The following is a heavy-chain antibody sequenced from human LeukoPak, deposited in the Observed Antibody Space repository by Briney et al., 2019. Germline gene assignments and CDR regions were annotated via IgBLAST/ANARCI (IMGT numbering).Heavy chain of an antibody. V-gene: IGHV3-23*01. J-gene: IGHJ4*02. CDR3: AKGVEDGSGSYGWFDY. Sequence: GGSLRLSCAASGFTFSSYAMSWVRQAPGKGLEWVSAISGSGGSTYYADSVKGRFTISRDNSKNTLYLQMNSLRAEDTAVYYCAKGVEDGSGSYGWFDYWGQGTLVTVSS. CDR2: ISGSGGST. CDR1: GFTFSSYA. D-gene: IGHD3-10*01.